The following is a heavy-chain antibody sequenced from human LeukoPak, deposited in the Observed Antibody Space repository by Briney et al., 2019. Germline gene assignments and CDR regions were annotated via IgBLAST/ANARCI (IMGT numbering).Heavy chain of an antibody. Sequence: SETLSLTCAVYGGSFSGYYWSWIRQPPGKGLEWIGEINHSGSNNYNPSLKSRVTISVDTSKNQFSLKLSSVTAADTAVYYCARFCHYDSSGYLPRDAFDIWGQGTMVTVSS. CDR2: INHSGSN. J-gene: IGHJ3*02. D-gene: IGHD3-22*01. CDR1: GGSFSGYY. CDR3: ARFCHYDSSGYLPRDAFDI. V-gene: IGHV4-34*01.